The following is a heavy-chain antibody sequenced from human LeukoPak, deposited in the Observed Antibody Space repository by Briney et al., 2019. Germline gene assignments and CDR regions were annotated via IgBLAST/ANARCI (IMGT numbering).Heavy chain of an antibody. CDR2: IYYSGST. J-gene: IGHJ6*02. CDR1: GGSISSGDYY. CDR3: ARESRRSGYYYYGMDV. V-gene: IGHV4-30-4*01. Sequence: PSETLSLTCTVSGGSISSGDYYWSWIRQPPGKGLEWIGYIYYSGSTYYNPSLKSRVTISVDTSKNQFSLKLSSVTAADTAVYYCARESRRSGYYYYGMDVWGQGTTVTVYS.